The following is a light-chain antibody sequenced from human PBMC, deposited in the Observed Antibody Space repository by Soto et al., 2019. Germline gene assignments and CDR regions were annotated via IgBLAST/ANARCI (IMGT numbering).Light chain of an antibody. CDR1: SSDVGGYNY. CDR2: EVS. Sequence: QSALTQPPSASGSPGQSVTISCTGTSSDVGGYNYVSWYQQHPGKAPKLMIYEVSKRPSGVPDRFSGSKSGNPASLTVSGLQAEDEADYYCSSYAGRNNYVVFGGGTQLTVL. CDR3: SSYAGRNNYVV. J-gene: IGLJ2*01. V-gene: IGLV2-8*01.